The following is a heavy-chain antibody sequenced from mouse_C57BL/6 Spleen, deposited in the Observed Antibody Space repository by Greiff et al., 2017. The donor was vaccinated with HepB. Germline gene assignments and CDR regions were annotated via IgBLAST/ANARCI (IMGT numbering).Heavy chain of an antibody. CDR2: IDPEDGET. D-gene: IGHD2-5*01. Sequence: VQLQQSGAELVKPGASVKLSCTASGFNIKDYYMHWVKQRTEQGLEWIGRIDPEDGETKYAPTCQGKATITADTASNTAYLQISSLTSEDTAVYYFARNYSNYDWYFDVWGTGTTVTVSS. CDR3: ARNYSNYDWYFDV. CDR1: GFNIKDYY. V-gene: IGHV14-2*01. J-gene: IGHJ1*03.